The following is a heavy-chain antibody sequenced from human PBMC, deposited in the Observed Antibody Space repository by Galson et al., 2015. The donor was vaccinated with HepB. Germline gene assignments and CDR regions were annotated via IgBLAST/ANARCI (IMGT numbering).Heavy chain of an antibody. CDR1: GFTFTSSA. CDR3: AAGVWLENLFDY. Sequence: SVKVSCKASGFTFTSSAVQWVRQARGQRLEWIGWIVFGSGNTNYAQKFQERVTITRDMSTSTAYMELSSLRSEDTAVYYCAAGVWLENLFDYWGQGTLVTVSS. CDR2: IVFGSGNT. V-gene: IGHV1-58*01. J-gene: IGHJ4*02. D-gene: IGHD3-22*01.